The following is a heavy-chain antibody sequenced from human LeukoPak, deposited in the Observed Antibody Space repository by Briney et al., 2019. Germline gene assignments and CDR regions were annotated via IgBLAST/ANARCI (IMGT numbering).Heavy chain of an antibody. CDR3: ATRRSNSWYYFDL. D-gene: IGHD2-2*01. J-gene: IGHJ4*02. CDR1: GYTFSGYY. V-gene: IGHV1-2*02. Sequence: ASVKVSCKASGYTFSGYYLHWVRQAPGQGLEWMGRINAKSGDTVYALKFQGRVTMTSETSISTGYMELSRLKSDDTAICFCATRRSNSWYYFDLWGQGALVTVSS. CDR2: INAKSGDT.